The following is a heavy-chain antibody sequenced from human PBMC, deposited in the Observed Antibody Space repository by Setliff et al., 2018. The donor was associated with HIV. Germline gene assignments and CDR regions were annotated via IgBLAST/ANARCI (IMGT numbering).Heavy chain of an antibody. CDR3: ARFRDYDSSGYHYYAMDV. D-gene: IGHD3-22*01. CDR2: ISSSSSYI. J-gene: IGHJ6*02. Sequence: KPGGSLRLSCAASGFTFSNYEMNWVRQAPGKGLEWVSYISSSSSYIYYADSVKGRFTISRDNAKNSLYLQMNSLRAEDTAVYYCARFRDYDSSGYHYYAMDVWGQGTTVTVSS. V-gene: IGHV3-21*05. CDR1: GFTFSNYE.